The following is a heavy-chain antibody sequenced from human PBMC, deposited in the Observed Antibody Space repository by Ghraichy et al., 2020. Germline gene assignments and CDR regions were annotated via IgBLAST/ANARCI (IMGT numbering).Heavy chain of an antibody. CDR3: ARNGDYGDYRYLNWYFDL. J-gene: IGHJ2*01. CDR2: ISYDGSNK. D-gene: IGHD4-17*01. CDR1: GFTFSSYV. Sequence: GESLNISCAASGFTFSSYVMHWVRQAPGKGLEWVAVISYDGSNKYYADSVKGRFTISRDNSKNTLYLQMNSLRDEDTAVYYCARNGDYGDYRYLNWYFDLWGRGTLVTFSS. V-gene: IGHV3-30*04.